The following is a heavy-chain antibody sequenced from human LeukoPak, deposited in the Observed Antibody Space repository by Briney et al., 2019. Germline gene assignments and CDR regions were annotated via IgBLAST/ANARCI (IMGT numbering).Heavy chain of an antibody. CDR3: ARGPGLKAGYYMDV. J-gene: IGHJ6*03. Sequence: ASVKVSCKASGYTFTSYHIDWVRQAPGQGPEWMGWMNAKSGHTGYAQNLEGRVTMTRDTSTNTAYMELRGLRAEDTAVYYCARGPGLKAGYYMDVWGKGTTVTVSS. CDR1: GYTFTSYH. V-gene: IGHV1-8*01. D-gene: IGHD3-22*01. CDR2: MNAKSGHT.